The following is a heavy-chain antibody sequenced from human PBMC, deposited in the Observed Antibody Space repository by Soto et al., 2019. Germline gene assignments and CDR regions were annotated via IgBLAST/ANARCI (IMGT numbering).Heavy chain of an antibody. V-gene: IGHV3-21*01. Sequence: VQLVESGGGLGKPGGSLRLSCEGSGFMFSSYNMNWVRQAPGRGLEWVSFISSSSAYKYYEDAVKGRFTISRDNDKNSVYLQMNSLRAEDAGLYYCARSAGYCTDTSCEKGWFDSWGQGTGVTVSS. D-gene: IGHD2-8*02. CDR3: ARSAGYCTDTSCEKGWFDS. CDR2: ISSSSAYK. CDR1: GFMFSSYN. J-gene: IGHJ5*01.